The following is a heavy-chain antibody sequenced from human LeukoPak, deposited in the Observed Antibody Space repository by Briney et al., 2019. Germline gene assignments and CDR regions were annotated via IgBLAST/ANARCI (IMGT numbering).Heavy chain of an antibody. CDR1: GFTFNNYG. Sequence: PGGSLRLSCAASGFTFNNYGMHWVRQAPGKGLEWMALIWYDGSNKYYADSVKGRFTISRDNSKNTLYLQMNSLRAEDTAVYYCAMWLATGPDYWGQGTLVTVSS. J-gene: IGHJ4*02. CDR2: IWYDGSNK. D-gene: IGHD6-19*01. V-gene: IGHV3-33*01. CDR3: AMWLATGPDY.